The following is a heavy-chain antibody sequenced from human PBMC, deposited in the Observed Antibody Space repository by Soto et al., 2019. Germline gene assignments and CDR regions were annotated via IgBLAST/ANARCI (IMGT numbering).Heavy chain of an antibody. CDR2: IYYSGST. V-gene: IGHV4-39*01. CDR3: ARQGRYFDWLHWFDP. D-gene: IGHD3-9*01. CDR1: GGSISSSSYY. J-gene: IGHJ5*02. Sequence: PSETLSLSCTVCGGSISSSSYYWGWIRQPPGKGLEWIGSIYYSGSTYYNPSLKSRVTISVDTSKNQFSLKLSSVTAADTAVYYCARQGRYFDWLHWFDPWGQGTLVTVSS.